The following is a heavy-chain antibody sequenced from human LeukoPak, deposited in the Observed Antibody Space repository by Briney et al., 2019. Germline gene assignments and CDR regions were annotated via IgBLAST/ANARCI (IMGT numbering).Heavy chain of an antibody. D-gene: IGHD4-17*01. CDR3: ARHRTTVTGYYYYMDV. CDR1: GYSFTTYW. J-gene: IGHJ6*03. V-gene: IGHV5-51*01. Sequence: GESLKISCKGSGYSFTTYWIGWVRQMPGKGLEWMGIIYPGDSDTRYSPSFQGQATISADKSISTAYLQWSSLKASDTAMYYCARHRTTVTGYYYYMDVWGKGTTVTISS. CDR2: IYPGDSDT.